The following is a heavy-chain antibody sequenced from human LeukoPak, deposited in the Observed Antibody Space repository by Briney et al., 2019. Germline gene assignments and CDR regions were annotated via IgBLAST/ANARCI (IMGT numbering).Heavy chain of an antibody. CDR3: ARHGDIGGADWLDP. Sequence: GESLMISGMISGYSSTYRISWVRQMPWKGLEWIGMIYPTDSYTHYSPSFQGHVTKSADKTLDAAYLQWSRLKASDTAIYCCARHGDIGGADWLDPWGQGTLVTVSS. D-gene: IGHD3-16*01. J-gene: IGHJ5*02. V-gene: IGHV5-10-1*01. CDR1: GYSSTYR. CDR2: IYPTDSYT.